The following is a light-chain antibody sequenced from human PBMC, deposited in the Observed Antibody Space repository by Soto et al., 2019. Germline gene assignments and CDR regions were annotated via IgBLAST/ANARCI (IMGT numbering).Light chain of an antibody. Sequence: EIVMTQSQATLSVSPGERATLSCRASQIVSSNLAWYQQKPGQAPRLLIYGASTRATGIPARFSGSGSGTEFTLAISSLQSEDFAVYYCQQYNNWPLTFGQGTKVEIK. CDR3: QQYNNWPLT. J-gene: IGKJ1*01. V-gene: IGKV3-15*01. CDR2: GAS. CDR1: QIVSSN.